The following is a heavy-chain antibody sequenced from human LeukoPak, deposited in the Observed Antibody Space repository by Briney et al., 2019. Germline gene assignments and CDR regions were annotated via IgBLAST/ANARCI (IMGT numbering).Heavy chain of an antibody. Sequence: PGGSLRLSCAASAFTFSNYGMNWVRQAPGKGLEWVSSISDSGTYIYYADSVKGRFTISRDNAKNSLYLQMNILRAEDTAVYYCARRVLYYDILTGLNTYYGMDVWGQGTTVTVSS. CDR1: AFTFSNYG. CDR2: ISDSGTYI. CDR3: ARRVLYYDILTGLNTYYGMDV. J-gene: IGHJ6*02. D-gene: IGHD3-9*01. V-gene: IGHV3-21*01.